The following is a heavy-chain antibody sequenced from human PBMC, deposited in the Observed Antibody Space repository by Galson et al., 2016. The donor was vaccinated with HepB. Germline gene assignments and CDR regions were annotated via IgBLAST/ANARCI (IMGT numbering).Heavy chain of an antibody. Sequence: SLRLSCAASGFTFSSHGMHWVRQPPGKGLEFVSAISSNGGTTYYANSVKGRFTISRDNFNNRLDLEMGSLRAEDMAVYFCARETGVSAHPRYITFSGGMDVWGKGTTVIVSS. CDR1: GFTFSSHG. CDR2: ISSNGGTT. J-gene: IGHJ6*04. D-gene: IGHD3-16*01. V-gene: IGHV3-64*01. CDR3: ARETGVSAHPRYITFSGGMDV.